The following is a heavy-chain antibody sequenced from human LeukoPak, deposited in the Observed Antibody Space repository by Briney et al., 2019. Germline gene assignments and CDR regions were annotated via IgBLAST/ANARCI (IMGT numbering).Heavy chain of an antibody. V-gene: IGHV1-2*02. CDR3: ARGYSSSWYSPYYFDY. CDR1: GYTFTSYG. Sequence: GASVKVSCKASGYTFTSYGISWVRQAPGQGLEWMGWINPNSGGTNYAQKFQGRVTMTRDTSISTAFMGLSRLRSDDTAVYYCARGYSSSWYSPYYFDYWGQGTLVTVSS. D-gene: IGHD6-13*01. J-gene: IGHJ4*02. CDR2: INPNSGGT.